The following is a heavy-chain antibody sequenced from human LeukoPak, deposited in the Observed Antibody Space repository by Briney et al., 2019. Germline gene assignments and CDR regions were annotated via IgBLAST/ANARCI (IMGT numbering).Heavy chain of an antibody. CDR3: ARGNQRAYDAFDI. Sequence: GGSLRLSCGASGFIFRNYAMSWVRQAPGKGLEWVSTISAGGGDTDYADSVKGRFTISRDDSKNTLHLQMNSLRAEDTAVYYCARGNQRAYDAFDIWGQGTMVTVSS. D-gene: IGHD1-14*01. CDR1: GFIFRNYA. V-gene: IGHV3-23*01. CDR2: ISAGGGDT. J-gene: IGHJ3*02.